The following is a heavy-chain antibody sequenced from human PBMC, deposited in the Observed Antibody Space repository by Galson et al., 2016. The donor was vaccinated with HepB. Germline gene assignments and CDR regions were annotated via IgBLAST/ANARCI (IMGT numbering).Heavy chain of an antibody. CDR2: SYGDGST. J-gene: IGHJ3*02. CDR3: ARDSMATITGLDGFDI. V-gene: IGHV3-53*01. Sequence: SLRLSCAASGFIVSNDYMNWVRQAPGKGLEWPSVSYGDGSTYYAESVRGRFTISRDNSQSTLHLQMNSLRVEDTAVYYCARDSMATITGLDGFDIWGQGTMVTVSS. CDR1: GFIVSNDY. D-gene: IGHD5-24*01.